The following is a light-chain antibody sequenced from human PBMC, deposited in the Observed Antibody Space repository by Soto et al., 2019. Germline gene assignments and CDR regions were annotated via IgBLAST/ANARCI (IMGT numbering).Light chain of an antibody. CDR2: EAS. CDR3: QQYNNWPPWT. V-gene: IGKV2D-29*01. Sequence: EIVMTQTPFCLSVTPGQPASISCKSSQSLLHTDGKTYLYWYQQKSGQPPQLLVYEASKRFSGVPDRFSGSGSGTDFTLTISSLQSEDFAVYYCQQYNNWPPWTFGQGTKVDIK. J-gene: IGKJ1*01. CDR1: QSLLHTDGKTY.